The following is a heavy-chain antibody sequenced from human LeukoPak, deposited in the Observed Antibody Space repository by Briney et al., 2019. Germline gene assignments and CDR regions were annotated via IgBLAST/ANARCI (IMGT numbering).Heavy chain of an antibody. Sequence: ASVKVSCKASGYTFTSHFMHWVRQAPGQGLEWMGIINPRGGSTSYTQKFQGRVTMTRDTSTSTVYMELSSLRSEDTAVYYCAREPVLTPIRNDGFDIWGQGTMVTVSS. D-gene: IGHD2-15*01. CDR3: AREPVLTPIRNDGFDI. CDR1: GYTFTSHF. V-gene: IGHV1-46*01. CDR2: INPRGGST. J-gene: IGHJ3*02.